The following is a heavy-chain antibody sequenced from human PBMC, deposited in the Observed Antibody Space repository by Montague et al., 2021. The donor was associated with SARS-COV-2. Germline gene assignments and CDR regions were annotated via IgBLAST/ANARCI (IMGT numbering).Heavy chain of an antibody. J-gene: IGHJ4*01. D-gene: IGHD3-22*01. CDR3: ARVKLGYYLGLRVSAHFDS. V-gene: IGHV4-59*01. Sequence: NTSLKSRVTISVDTSKNQFSLKLSSVTAADTAVYYCARVKLGYYLGLRVSAHFDSLCHGTLVTVSS.